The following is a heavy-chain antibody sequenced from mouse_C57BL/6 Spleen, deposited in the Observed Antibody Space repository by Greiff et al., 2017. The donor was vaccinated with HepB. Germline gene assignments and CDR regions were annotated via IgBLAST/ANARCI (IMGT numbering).Heavy chain of an antibody. CDR2: IYPSDSET. D-gene: IGHD2-4*01. CDR3: ARSGVDYDYDY. CDR1: GYTFTSYW. V-gene: IGHV1-61*01. Sequence: QVQLQQPGAELVRPGSSVKLSCKASGYTFTSYWMDWVKQRPGQGLEWIGNIYPSDSETHYNQKFKDKATLTVDKSSSTAYMQLSSLTSEDSAVYYCARSGVDYDYDYWGQGTTLTVSS. J-gene: IGHJ2*01.